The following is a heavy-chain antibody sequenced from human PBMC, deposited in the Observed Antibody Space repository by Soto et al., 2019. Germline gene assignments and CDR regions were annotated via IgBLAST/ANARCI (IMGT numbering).Heavy chain of an antibody. Sequence: QVQLVESGGGLVKPGGSLRLSCAASGFTFSDYYMSWIRQAPGKGLEWVSYISSSGSTIYYADSVKGRFTISRDNAKKPLYVQMKGPGAEDAAGYYWARGGGGGDYDLGYWGQGTLVTVSS. J-gene: IGHJ4*02. CDR2: ISSSGSTI. D-gene: IGHD5-12*01. CDR1: GFTFSDYY. V-gene: IGHV3-11*01. CDR3: ARGGGGGDYDLGY.